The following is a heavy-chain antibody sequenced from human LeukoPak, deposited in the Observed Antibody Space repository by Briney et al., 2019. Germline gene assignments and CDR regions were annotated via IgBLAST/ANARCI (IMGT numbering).Heavy chain of an antibody. Sequence: PSETLSLTCTVSGGSISSYYWSWIRQPPGKGLEWIGYIYYSGSTNYNPSLKSRVTISVDTSKNQFSLKLSSVTAADTAVYYCARRRMRRADPFDYWGQGTLVTVSS. J-gene: IGHJ4*02. V-gene: IGHV4-59*08. D-gene: IGHD2/OR15-2a*01. CDR1: GGSISSYY. CDR2: IYYSGST. CDR3: ARRRMRRADPFDY.